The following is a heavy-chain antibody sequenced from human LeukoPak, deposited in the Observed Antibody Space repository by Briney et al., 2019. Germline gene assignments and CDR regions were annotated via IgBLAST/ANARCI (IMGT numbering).Heavy chain of an antibody. Sequence: PGGSLRLSCAASGLTFSSYAMHWVRQAPGKGLEWVSTISGSGGSTYYADSVKGRFTISRDNSKNTLYLQMNSLRAEDTAVYYCAKEAGYYDSSGYYYGYFDYWGQGTLVTVSS. V-gene: IGHV3-23*01. CDR2: ISGSGGST. D-gene: IGHD3-22*01. J-gene: IGHJ4*02. CDR3: AKEAGYYDSSGYYYGYFDY. CDR1: GLTFSSYA.